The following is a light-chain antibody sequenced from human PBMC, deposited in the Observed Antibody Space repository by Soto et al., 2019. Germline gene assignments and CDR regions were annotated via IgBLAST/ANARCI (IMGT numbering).Light chain of an antibody. CDR3: QHSGT. J-gene: IGKJ1*01. Sequence: DIQMTQSPSTLSASVGDRVTITCRASQSISSWLAWYQQKPGKAPKLLIYDASSLESGVPSRFSGSGSGTEFTLTISRLQPDDFATYYCQHSGTFGQGTKVEIK. CDR2: DAS. CDR1: QSISSW. V-gene: IGKV1-5*01.